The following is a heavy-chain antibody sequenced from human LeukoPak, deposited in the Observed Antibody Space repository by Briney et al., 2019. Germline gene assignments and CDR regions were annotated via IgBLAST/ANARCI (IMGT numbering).Heavy chain of an antibody. CDR3: ARDFKVGATIDY. CDR1: GFTFSSYW. V-gene: IGHV3-74*01. Sequence: GGSLRLSCAASGFTFSSYWMHWVRHAPGKGLVWVSRINSDGSSTSYADSVKGRFTISRDNAKNTLYLQMNSLRAEDTAVYYCARDFKVGATIDYWGQGTLVTVSS. J-gene: IGHJ4*02. D-gene: IGHD1-26*01. CDR2: INSDGSST.